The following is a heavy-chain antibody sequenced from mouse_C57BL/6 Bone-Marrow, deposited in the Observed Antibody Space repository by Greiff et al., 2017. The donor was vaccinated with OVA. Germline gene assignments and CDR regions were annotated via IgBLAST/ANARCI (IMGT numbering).Heavy chain of an antibody. J-gene: IGHJ2*01. V-gene: IGHV14-4*01. CDR1: GFNIKDDY. CDR2: IDPENGDT. Sequence: VHVKQSGAELVRPGASVKLSCTASGFNIKDDYMHWVKQRPEQGLEWIGWIDPENGDTEYASKFQGKATITADTSSNTAYLQLSSLTSEDTAVYYCTSRQLRPYFDYWGQGTTLTVSS. CDR3: TSRQLRPYFDY. D-gene: IGHD3-2*02.